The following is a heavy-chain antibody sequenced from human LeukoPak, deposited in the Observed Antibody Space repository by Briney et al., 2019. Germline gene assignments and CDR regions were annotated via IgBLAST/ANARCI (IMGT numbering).Heavy chain of an antibody. J-gene: IGHJ4*02. CDR1: GFTFSSYS. D-gene: IGHD3-10*01. V-gene: IGHV3-48*04. CDR2: ISSSSSTI. Sequence: GGSLRLSCAASGFTFSSYSMNWVRQAPGKGLEWVSYISSSSSTIYYADSVKGRFTISRDNAKNSLYLQMNSLRAEDTAVYYCARVYYYGSGSYYAPGYWGQGTLVTVSS. CDR3: ARVYYYGSGSYYAPGY.